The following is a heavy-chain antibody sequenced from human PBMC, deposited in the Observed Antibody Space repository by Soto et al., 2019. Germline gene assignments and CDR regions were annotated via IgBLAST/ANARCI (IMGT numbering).Heavy chain of an antibody. CDR2: IYYSGST. J-gene: IGHJ1*01. Sequence: SETLSLTCTVSGGSISSGDYYWSWIRQPPGKGLEWIGYIYYSGSTYYNPSLKSRVTISVDTSKNQFSLKLSSVTAADTAVYYCARGCSLSGHFQHWGQGTLVTVYS. D-gene: IGHD6-13*01. V-gene: IGHV4-30-4*01. CDR1: GGSISSGDYY. CDR3: ARGCSLSGHFQH.